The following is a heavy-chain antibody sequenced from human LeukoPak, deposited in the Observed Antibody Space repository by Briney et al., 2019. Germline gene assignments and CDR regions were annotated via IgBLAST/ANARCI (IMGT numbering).Heavy chain of an antibody. J-gene: IGHJ6*02. Sequence: SETLSLTCTVSGGSISSYYWSWIRQPPGKGLEWIGYIYYSGSTNYNPSLKSRVTISVDTSKNQFSQKLSSVTAADTAVYYCARDCSSTSSNGMDVWGQGTTVTVSS. V-gene: IGHV4-59*01. CDR3: ARDCSSTSSNGMDV. CDR2: IYYSGST. CDR1: GGSISSYY. D-gene: IGHD2-2*01.